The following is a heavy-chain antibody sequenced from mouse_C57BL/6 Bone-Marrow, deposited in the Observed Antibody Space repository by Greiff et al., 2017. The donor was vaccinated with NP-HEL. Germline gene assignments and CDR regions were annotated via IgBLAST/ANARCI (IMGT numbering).Heavy chain of an antibody. Sequence: QVQLQQPVAELVRPGSSVKLSCKASGYTFTSYWMHWVKQRPIQGLEWIGNIDPSDSETHSNQKFKDKATLIVDKSSSTAYMQLSSLTSEDSAVYYCARGELFDYWGQGTTLTVSS. CDR1: GYTFTSYW. D-gene: IGHD4-1*01. CDR3: ARGELFDY. CDR2: IDPSDSET. V-gene: IGHV1-52*01. J-gene: IGHJ2*01.